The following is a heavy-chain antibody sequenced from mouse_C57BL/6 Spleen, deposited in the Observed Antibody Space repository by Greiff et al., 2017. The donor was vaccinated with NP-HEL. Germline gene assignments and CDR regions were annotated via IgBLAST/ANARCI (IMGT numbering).Heavy chain of an antibody. J-gene: IGHJ1*03. CDR3: ARRELGLWYFDV. V-gene: IGHV1-50*01. Sequence: QVQLQQPGAELVKPGASVKLSCKASGYTFTSYWMQWVKQRPGQGLEWIGEIDPSDSYTNYNQKFKGKATLTVDTSSSTAYMQLSSLTSEDSAVYYCARRELGLWYFDVWGTGTTVTVSS. CDR2: IDPSDSYT. CDR1: GYTFTSYW. D-gene: IGHD4-1*01.